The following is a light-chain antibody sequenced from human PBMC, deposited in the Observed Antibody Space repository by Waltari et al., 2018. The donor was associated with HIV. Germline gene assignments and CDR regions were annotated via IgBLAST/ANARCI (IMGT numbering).Light chain of an antibody. CDR2: GNT. V-gene: IGLV1-40*01. J-gene: IGLJ2*01. CDR3: QSLRV. Sequence: GQRVTISCTGSSSNIGAGYDVHWYQQLPGTAPKLLIYGNTNRPSGVPDRFSGSKSGTSASLAITGLQAEDEADYYCQSLRVFGGGTKLTVL. CDR1: SSNIGAGYD.